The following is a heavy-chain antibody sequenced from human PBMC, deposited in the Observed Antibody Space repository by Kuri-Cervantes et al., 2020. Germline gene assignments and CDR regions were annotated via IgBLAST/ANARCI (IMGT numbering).Heavy chain of an antibody. V-gene: IGHV3-21*01. D-gene: IGHD2-2*01. J-gene: IGHJ6*02. CDR3: ASQQPAAYYYYYYGMDV. CDR2: ISSSSSYI. CDR1: GFTFSSYS. Sequence: GGSLRLSCAASGFTFSSYSMNWVRQAPGKGLEWVSSISSSSSYIYYADSVKGRFTISRDNAKNSLYLQMNSLRAEDTAVYYCASQQPAAYYYYYYGMDVWGQGTTVTVSS.